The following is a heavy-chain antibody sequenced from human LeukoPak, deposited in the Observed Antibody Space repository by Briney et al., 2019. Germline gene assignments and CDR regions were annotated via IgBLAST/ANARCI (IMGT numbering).Heavy chain of an antibody. V-gene: IGHV3-21*03. D-gene: IGHD4-11*01. Sequence: GGALTLSCAATGCTFSSYGMNWFRQAPWKGLQWASSISSSGTYMYYADSMKGRFTISRDNAKNSLYLQMNRLRAEDTAVYYCARDGEAFRYTLTTTYSYSGMNVWGQGTPVTVSS. CDR2: ISSSGTYM. CDR1: GCTFSSYG. CDR3: ARDGEAFRYTLTTTYSYSGMNV. J-gene: IGHJ6*02.